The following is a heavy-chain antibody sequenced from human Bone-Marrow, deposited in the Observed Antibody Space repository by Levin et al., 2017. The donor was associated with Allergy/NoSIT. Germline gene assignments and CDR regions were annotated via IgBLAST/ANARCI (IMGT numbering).Heavy chain of an antibody. J-gene: IGHJ4*02. CDR1: GFTFSTYN. Sequence: MTGGSLRLSCAASGFTFSTYNMNWVRQAPGKGLEWVSSTSTSGTSEYYAGSVRGRFTISRDNAMNSLYLQMNSLRVEDTALYYCARETSPGGFDYWGQGSLVTVSS. CDR3: ARETSPGGFDY. D-gene: IGHD1-1*01. V-gene: IGHV3-21*01. CDR2: TSTSGTSE.